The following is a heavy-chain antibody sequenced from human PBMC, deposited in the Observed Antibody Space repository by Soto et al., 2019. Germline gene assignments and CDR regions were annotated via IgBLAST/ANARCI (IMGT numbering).Heavy chain of an antibody. CDR1: GFTFSDYY. D-gene: IGHD2-2*02. J-gene: IGHJ4*02. CDR3: AVNLDLAPEIPYY. V-gene: IGHV3-11*01. Sequence: VGSLRLSCAASGFTFSDYYMSWIRQAPGKGLEWVSYISSSGSTIYYADSVKGRFTISRDNAKNSLYLQMNSLRAEDTAVYYCAVNLDLAPEIPYYWGQVTLVTVSS. CDR2: ISSSGSTI.